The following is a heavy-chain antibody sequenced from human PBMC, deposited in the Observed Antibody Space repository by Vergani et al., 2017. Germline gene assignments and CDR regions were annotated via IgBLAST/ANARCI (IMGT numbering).Heavy chain of an antibody. CDR3: AKDMVRGVLSSNWFDP. CDR1: GFTFDDYA. J-gene: IGHJ5*02. V-gene: IGHV3-9*01. Sequence: EVQLVESGGGLVQPGRSLRLSCAASGFTFDDYALHWVRQAPGKGLQFVSVISWKSGSIGYADSVKGRFTISRDNAKNSLYLQMNSLRAEDTALYYCAKDMVRGVLSSNWFDPWGQGTLVTVSS. D-gene: IGHD3-10*01. CDR2: ISWKSGSI.